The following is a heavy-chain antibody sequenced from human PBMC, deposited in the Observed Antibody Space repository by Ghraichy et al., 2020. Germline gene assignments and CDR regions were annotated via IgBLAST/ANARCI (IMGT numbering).Heavy chain of an antibody. CDR1: GFSFSGYT. CDR2: MSSNSDYI. V-gene: IGHV3-21*01. D-gene: IGHD1-26*01. J-gene: IGHJ6*02. CDR3: VRGPTSGMDV. Sequence: GALRLSCEASGFSFSGYTMNWVRQAPGKGLEWVSSMSSNSDYIYYEDSVKSRFVISRDNAKNSLYLQMNSLRVEDTAVYFCVRGPTSGMDVWGQGITVTVSS.